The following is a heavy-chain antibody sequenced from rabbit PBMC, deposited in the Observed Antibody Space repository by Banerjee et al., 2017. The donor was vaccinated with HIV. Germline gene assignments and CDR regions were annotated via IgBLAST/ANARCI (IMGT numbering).Heavy chain of an antibody. V-gene: IGHV1S43*01. D-gene: IGHD8-1*01. CDR1: GFSFSNKYV. Sequence: QEQLVESGGGLVKPEGSLTLTCTASGFSFSNKYVMCWVRQAPGKGLEWIACINTNSGRTWYASWVNGRFTISRSTSLNTVDLKMTSLTAADTATYFCARGPGSSRYFNLWGPGTLVTVS. CDR3: ARGPGSSRYFNL. CDR2: INTNSGRT. J-gene: IGHJ4*01.